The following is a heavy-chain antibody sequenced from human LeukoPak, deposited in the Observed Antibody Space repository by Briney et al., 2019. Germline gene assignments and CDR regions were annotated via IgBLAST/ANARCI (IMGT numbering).Heavy chain of an antibody. CDR2: FYLSGNM. D-gene: IGHD3-3*01. V-gene: IGHV4-39*01. Sequence: SETLSLTCTVSGGSITTSSPFWAWIRQPPGKELEWIGSFYLSGNMYYNPSLKSRVTISADTSKNHFSLMMTSVAAADTAVYYCASRLGNYDSWAGFGVWGKETTVTVTP. CDR1: GGSITTSSPF. J-gene: IGHJ6*04. CDR3: ASRLGNYDSWAGFGV.